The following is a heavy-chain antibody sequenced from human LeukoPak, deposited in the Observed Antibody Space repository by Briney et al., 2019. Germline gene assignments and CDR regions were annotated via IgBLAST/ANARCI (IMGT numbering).Heavy chain of an antibody. Sequence: GGSLRLSCAASGFTFSSYGMSWVRQAPGKGLEWVSAISGSGGSTYYADSVKGRFTISRDNSKNTLYLQMNSLRAEDTAVYYCARFGAQQGAFDIWGQGTMVTVSS. J-gene: IGHJ3*02. D-gene: IGHD3-10*01. CDR3: ARFGAQQGAFDI. CDR1: GFTFSSYG. CDR2: ISGSGGST. V-gene: IGHV3-23*01.